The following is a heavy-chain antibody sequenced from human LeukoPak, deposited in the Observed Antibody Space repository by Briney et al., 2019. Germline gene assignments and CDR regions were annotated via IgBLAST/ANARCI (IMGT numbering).Heavy chain of an antibody. CDR2: IYYSGST. V-gene: IGHV4-39*07. D-gene: IGHD1-26*01. Sequence: SETLSLTCTVSGGSISSSSYYWGWIRQPPGKGLEWIGSIYYSGSTYYNPSLKSRVTISVDTSKNQFSLKLSSVTAADTAVYYCARRGGSHYSLEHWGQGTLVTVSS. J-gene: IGHJ4*02. CDR1: GGSISSSSYY. CDR3: ARRGGSHYSLEH.